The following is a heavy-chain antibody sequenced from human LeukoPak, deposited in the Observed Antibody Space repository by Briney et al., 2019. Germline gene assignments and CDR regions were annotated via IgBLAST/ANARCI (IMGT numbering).Heavy chain of an antibody. CDR1: GFTFSSYG. CDR2: IWYDGSNK. Sequence: GGSLRLSCAASGFTFSSYGMHWVRQAPGKGLEWVAVIWYDGSNKYYADSVKGRFTISRDNSKNTLYLQMNSLRAEDTAVYYCAKENSYPYYDMDVWGKGTTVTVSS. V-gene: IGHV3-33*06. D-gene: IGHD5-18*01. J-gene: IGHJ6*03. CDR3: AKENSYPYYDMDV.